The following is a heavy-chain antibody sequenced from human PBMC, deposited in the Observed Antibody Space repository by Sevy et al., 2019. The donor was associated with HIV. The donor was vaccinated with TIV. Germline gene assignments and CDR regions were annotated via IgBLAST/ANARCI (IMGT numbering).Heavy chain of an antibody. CDR2: IRSKAYGGTT. CDR3: TRAPGTYGSGSDVDY. J-gene: IGHJ4*02. CDR1: GFTFGDYA. V-gene: IGHV3-49*04. D-gene: IGHD3-10*01. Sequence: GGSLRLSCTASGFTFGDYAMSWVRQAPGKGLEWVGFIRSKAYGGTTEYAASVKGRFTISRDDSKSIAYLQMNSLKTEDTAVYYCTRAPGTYGSGSDVDYWGQGTLVTVSS.